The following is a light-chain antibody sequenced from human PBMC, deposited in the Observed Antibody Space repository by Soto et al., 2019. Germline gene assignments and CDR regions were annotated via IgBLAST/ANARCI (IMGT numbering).Light chain of an antibody. CDR2: KAS. J-gene: IGKJ4*01. Sequence: IQIPPFPSTLSASVGARVPITCSACQSISSWLAWYQQKPGKAPRLLIYKASDLESGVPSRFSGSGSGTDFTLTISSLQPDDFATYYCQQYNSYSPLTFGGGTKVDIK. CDR1: QSISSW. CDR3: QQYNSYSPLT. V-gene: IGKV1-5*03.